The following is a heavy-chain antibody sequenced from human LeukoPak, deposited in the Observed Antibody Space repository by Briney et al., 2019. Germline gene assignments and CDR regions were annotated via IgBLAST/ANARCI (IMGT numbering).Heavy chain of an antibody. D-gene: IGHD6-19*01. Sequence: GSLRLSCAASGFTFSSYEMNWVRQAPGEGLECVSYISSSGSTIYYADSVKGRFTISRDNAKNSLYLQMDSLRAEDTAVYYCARVKGSGWYAVDYWGQGTLVTVSS. CDR2: ISSSGSTI. CDR1: GFTFSSYE. J-gene: IGHJ4*02. V-gene: IGHV3-48*03. CDR3: ARVKGSGWYAVDY.